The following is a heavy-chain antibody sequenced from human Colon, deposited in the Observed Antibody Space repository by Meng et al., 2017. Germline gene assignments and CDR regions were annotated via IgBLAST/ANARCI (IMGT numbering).Heavy chain of an antibody. CDR1: GFTFSSYA. V-gene: IGHV3-30*01. J-gene: IGHJ4*02. Sequence: VQPVGYGGGVVQPGRSLILSCAASGFTFSSYAMHWVRQAPGKGLEWVAVISYDGSKKFYADSVKGRFTISRDDSKSTLYLQMDSLTAEDTAVYYCGRERRGFYILHWGQGTLVTVSS. CDR3: GRERRGFYILH. D-gene: IGHD3-3*02. CDR2: ISYDGSKK.